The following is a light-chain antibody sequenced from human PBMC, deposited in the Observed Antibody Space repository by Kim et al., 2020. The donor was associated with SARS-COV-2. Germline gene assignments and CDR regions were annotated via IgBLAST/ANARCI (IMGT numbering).Light chain of an antibody. CDR1: QSVLYSSNNENY. CDR2: WAS. CDR3: QQYYSTPPT. V-gene: IGKV4-1*01. Sequence: DIVMTQSPDSLAVSLGERATINCKSSQSVLYSSNNENYLAWYQQKPGQPPKLLLYWASTRESGVPDRFSGSGSGTDFTLTISSLQAEDVAVYYCQQYYSTPPTFGQGTKLEI. J-gene: IGKJ2*01.